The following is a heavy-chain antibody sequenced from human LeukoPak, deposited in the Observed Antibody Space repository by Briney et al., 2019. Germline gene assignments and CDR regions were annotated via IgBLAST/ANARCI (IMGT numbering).Heavy chain of an antibody. CDR1: GYTFTSYD. D-gene: IGHD3-3*01. V-gene: IGHV1-8*03. Sequence: ASVKVSCKASGYTFTSYDINWVRQAPGQGLEWMGWMNPNSGNTGYAQKFQGRVTITRNTSISTAYMELSSLRSEDTAVYYCARGSVTYYDFWSGYSTDAFDIWGQGTMVTVSS. CDR2: MNPNSGNT. CDR3: ARGSVTYYDFWSGYSTDAFDI. J-gene: IGHJ3*02.